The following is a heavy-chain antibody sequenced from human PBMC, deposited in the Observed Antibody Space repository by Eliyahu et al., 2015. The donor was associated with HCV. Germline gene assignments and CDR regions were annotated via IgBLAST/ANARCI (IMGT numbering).Heavy chain of an antibody. V-gene: IGHV1-3*01. D-gene: IGHD3-16*01. CDR1: GYTFTSYT. J-gene: IGHJ1*01. CDR3: ARAGDGLEYFQH. Sequence: QVQLVQSGAEVKKPGASVKVSCKAXGYTFTSYTMHWVRQAPGQRLEWMGWINAGNGNTKYSQKFQGRVTITRDTSASTGYMELSSLRSEDTAVYYCARAGDGLEYFQHWGQGTLVTVSS. CDR2: INAGNGNT.